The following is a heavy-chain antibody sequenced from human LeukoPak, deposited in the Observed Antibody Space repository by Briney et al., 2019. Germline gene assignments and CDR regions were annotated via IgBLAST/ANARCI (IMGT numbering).Heavy chain of an antibody. J-gene: IGHJ4*02. Sequence: PGGSLRLSCAASGFAFNRYGMHWVRQAPGKGLEWLTAISSDGSATNYVDSVKGRFTISRDNSKNTSYLQMNSLRAEDTAVYYCAKEMGATNYFEYWGQGTLVTVSS. CDR1: GFAFNRYG. D-gene: IGHD1-26*01. V-gene: IGHV3-30*18. CDR2: ISSDGSAT. CDR3: AKEMGATNYFEY.